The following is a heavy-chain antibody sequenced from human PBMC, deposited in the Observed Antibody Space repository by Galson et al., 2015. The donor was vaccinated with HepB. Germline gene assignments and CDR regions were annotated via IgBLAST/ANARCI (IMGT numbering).Heavy chain of an antibody. V-gene: IGHV3-74*01. CDR1: GFTFSSYW. CDR2: INSDGSST. Sequence: SLRLSCAASGFTFSSYWMHWVRQAPGKGLVWVSRINSDGSSTSYADSVKGRFTISRDNAKNTLYLQMNSLRAEDTAVYYCARGPQRGYSYGRGDYFDYWGQGTLVTVSS. D-gene: IGHD5-18*01. J-gene: IGHJ4*02. CDR3: ARGPQRGYSYGRGDYFDY.